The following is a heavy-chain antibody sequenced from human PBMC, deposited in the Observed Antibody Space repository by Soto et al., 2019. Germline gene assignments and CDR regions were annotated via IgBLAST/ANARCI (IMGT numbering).Heavy chain of an antibody. D-gene: IGHD3-10*01. Sequence: SETLSLTCTVSGGSISSGGYYWSWIRQHPGKGLEWIGYIYYSGSTYYNPSLKSRVTISVDTSKNQFSLKLSSVTAADTAVYYCARSPILWFGELLNYYGMDVWGQGTTVTVSS. J-gene: IGHJ6*02. CDR1: GGSISSGGYY. CDR3: ARSPILWFGELLNYYGMDV. V-gene: IGHV4-31*03. CDR2: IYYSGST.